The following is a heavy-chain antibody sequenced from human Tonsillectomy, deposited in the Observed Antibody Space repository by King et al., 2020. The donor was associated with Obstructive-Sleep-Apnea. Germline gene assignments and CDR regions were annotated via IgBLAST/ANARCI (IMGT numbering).Heavy chain of an antibody. Sequence: QLVQSGTEVKKPGASVKVSCKASGYTFTGYYIHWVRQAPGQGLEGMGWINPDSGGTNYAQKFQGRGTMTSETSISKAYMELSRLRSGDTAVYYCARVLIDTYDSSGFLYWGQGTLVSVSS. V-gene: IGHV1-2*02. CDR2: INPDSGGT. J-gene: IGHJ4*02. CDR3: ARVLIDTYDSSGFLY. CDR1: GYTFTGYY. D-gene: IGHD3-22*01.